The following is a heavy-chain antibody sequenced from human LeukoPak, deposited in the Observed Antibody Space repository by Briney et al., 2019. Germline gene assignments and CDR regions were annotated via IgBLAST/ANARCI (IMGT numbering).Heavy chain of an antibody. CDR1: GYTFTSYG. CDR2: ISAYNGNT. D-gene: IGHD5-18*01. V-gene: IGHV1-18*01. CDR3: ARAVRVDTAMGYYFDY. Sequence: ASVKVSCKASGYTFTSYGISWVRQAPGQGLEWMGWISAYNGNTNYAQKLQGRVTMTTDTSTSTAYMELRSLRSDDTAVYYCARAVRVDTAMGYYFDYWGQGTLVTVSS. J-gene: IGHJ4*02.